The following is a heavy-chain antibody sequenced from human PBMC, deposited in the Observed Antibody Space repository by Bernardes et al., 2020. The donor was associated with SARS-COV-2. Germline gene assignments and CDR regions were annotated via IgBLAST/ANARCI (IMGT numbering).Heavy chain of an antibody. CDR3: ARKNGGSSWYYNYYGLDP. J-gene: IGHJ6*02. CDR2: INSNSGDT. D-gene: IGHD6-13*01. Sequence: SVKVSCKASGFTLTGYYIHWVRQAPGQGLEWMGWINSNSGDTNYAQKFQGRVSMTRDTSISTAYMELSGLRSDDTAVYFCARKNGGSSWYYNYYGLDPWGQGTTVTVSS. CDR1: GFTLTGYY. V-gene: IGHV1-2*02.